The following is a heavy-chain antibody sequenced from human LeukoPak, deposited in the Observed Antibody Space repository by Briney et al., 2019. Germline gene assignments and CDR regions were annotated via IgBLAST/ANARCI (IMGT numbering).Heavy chain of an antibody. Sequence: ASVKVSCKASGYTFTSYGISWVRQAPGQGLEWMGWISAYNGNTNYAQKLQGRVTITADKSTSTAYMELSSLRSEDTAVYYCAAPRGYYDSSGYYRYDAFDIWGQGTMVTVSS. J-gene: IGHJ3*02. D-gene: IGHD3-22*01. CDR2: ISAYNGNT. CDR1: GYTFTSYG. V-gene: IGHV1-18*01. CDR3: AAPRGYYDSSGYYRYDAFDI.